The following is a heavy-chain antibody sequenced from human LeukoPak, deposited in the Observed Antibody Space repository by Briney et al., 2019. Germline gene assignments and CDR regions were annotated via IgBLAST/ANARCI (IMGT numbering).Heavy chain of an antibody. CDR1: GYSISSGYY. CDR3: ARGFGELSYYYYMDV. Sequence: PSETLSLTCTVSGYSISSGYYWGWIRQPPGKGLEWIGSIYHSGSTYYNPSLKSRVTISVDTSKNQFSLKLSSVTAADTAVYYCARGFGELSYYYYMDVWGKGTTVTISS. D-gene: IGHD3-10*01. J-gene: IGHJ6*03. CDR2: IYHSGST. V-gene: IGHV4-38-2*02.